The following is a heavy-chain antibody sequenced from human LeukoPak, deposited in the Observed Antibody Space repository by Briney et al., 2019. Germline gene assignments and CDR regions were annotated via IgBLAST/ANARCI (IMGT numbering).Heavy chain of an antibody. CDR3: ARRGGSYYYNWFDP. CDR1: GFTFSDYY. D-gene: IGHD1-26*01. Sequence: GGSLRLSCAASGFTFSDYYMSWIRQAPGKGLEWVSYISSSGSTIYYADSVKGRFTISRDNAKNSLYLQMNSLRAEDAAVYYCARRGGSYYYNWFDPWGQGTLVTVSS. J-gene: IGHJ5*02. CDR2: ISSSGSTI. V-gene: IGHV3-11*01.